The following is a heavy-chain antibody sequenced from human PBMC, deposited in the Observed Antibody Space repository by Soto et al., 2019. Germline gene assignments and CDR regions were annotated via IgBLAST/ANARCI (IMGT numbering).Heavy chain of an antibody. D-gene: IGHD5-12*01. CDR3: ATGRVGGYHF. CDR2: MNPNNGDV. CDR1: GYTFTSFD. J-gene: IGHJ4*02. V-gene: IGHV1-8*01. Sequence: QVPLLQSGAEVKRPGASVKVSCKASGYTFTSFDLNWVRQAAGQGLEWLGWMNPNNGDVAYAQKFQGRFTMTRNTSIRTVYMDLSSLRSEDTAVHYCATGRVGGYHFWGQGTLVTVSS.